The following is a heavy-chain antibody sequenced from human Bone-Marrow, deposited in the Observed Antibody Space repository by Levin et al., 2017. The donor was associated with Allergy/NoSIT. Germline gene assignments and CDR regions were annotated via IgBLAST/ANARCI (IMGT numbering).Heavy chain of an antibody. D-gene: IGHD3-16*01. V-gene: IGHV3-33*01. J-gene: IGHJ4*02. CDR3: ASDRSWSYFWF. CDR1: GFPFSSYG. CDR2: IWYDGSNK. Sequence: SCAASGFPFSSYGMHWVRQGPGKGLEWVASIWYDGSNKYYADSVKGRVTISRDNSKNTVYLEMNGLRADDTATYRCASDRSWSYFWFWGQGTLVTVSS.